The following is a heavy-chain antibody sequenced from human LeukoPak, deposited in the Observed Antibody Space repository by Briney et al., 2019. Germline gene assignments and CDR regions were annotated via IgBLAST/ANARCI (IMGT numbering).Heavy chain of an antibody. CDR3: AREGGGFDAFHI. J-gene: IGHJ3*02. D-gene: IGHD2-15*01. V-gene: IGHV6-1*01. Sequence: SQTLSLTCAISGDSVSSNSAAWNWIRQSPSSGLEWLGRTYYRSKWYNDYAVSVKSRITFNPDTSKNQCSLQLNSVTPEDTAVYYCAREGGGFDAFHIWGQGTMVTVSS. CDR2: TYYRSKWYN. CDR1: GDSVSSNSAA.